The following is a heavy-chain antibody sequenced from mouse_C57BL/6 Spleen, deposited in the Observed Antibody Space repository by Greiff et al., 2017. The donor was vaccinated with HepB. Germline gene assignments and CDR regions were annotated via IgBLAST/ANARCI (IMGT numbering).Heavy chain of an antibody. V-gene: IGHV14-4*01. CDR1: GFNIKDDY. D-gene: IGHD2-3*01. CDR2: IDPENGDT. CDR3: TTGYDGYYGGWFAY. Sequence: VQLKESGAELVRPGASVKLSCTASGFNIKDDYMHWVKQRPEQGLEWIGWIDPENGDTEYASKFHGKATITADTSSNTAYLQLSSLTSEDTAVYYCTTGYDGYYGGWFAYWGQGTLVTVSA. J-gene: IGHJ3*01.